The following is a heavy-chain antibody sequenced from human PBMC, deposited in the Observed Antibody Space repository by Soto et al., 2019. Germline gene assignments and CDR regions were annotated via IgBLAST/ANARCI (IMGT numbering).Heavy chain of an antibody. J-gene: IGHJ5*02. CDR2: IKSKTDGGTT. CDR3: TTGGSGRYCSSTSCYKGSDP. D-gene: IGHD2-2*02. Sequence: GGSLRPSCAASGFTFSNAWMSWVRQAPGKGLEWVGRIKSKTDGGTTDYAAPVKGRFTISRDDSKNTLYLQMNSLKTEDTAVYYCTTGGSGRYCSSTSCYKGSDPWGQGTLVTVSS. V-gene: IGHV3-15*01. CDR1: GFTFSNAW.